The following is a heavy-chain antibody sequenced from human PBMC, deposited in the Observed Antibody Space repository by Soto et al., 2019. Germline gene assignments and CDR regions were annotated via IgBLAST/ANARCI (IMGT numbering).Heavy chain of an antibody. CDR1: GFTFSDYY. V-gene: IGHV3-11*04. CDR3: ARQLYTVVTPQDY. CDR2: IDGSGTAM. D-gene: IGHD2-21*02. Sequence: GGSLRLSCAASGFTFSDYYMNWIRQAPGKGLEWVSHIDGSGTAMSYVDSVKGRFTISRDNAKNSLYLEMTSLRDEDTAVYYCARQLYTVVTPQDYWGRGTLVTVSS. J-gene: IGHJ4*02.